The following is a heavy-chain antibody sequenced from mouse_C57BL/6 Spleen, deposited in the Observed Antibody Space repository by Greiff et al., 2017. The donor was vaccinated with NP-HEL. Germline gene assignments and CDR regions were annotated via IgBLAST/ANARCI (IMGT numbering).Heavy chain of an antibody. J-gene: IGHJ3*01. D-gene: IGHD2-2*01. Sequence: VKLQESGAELAKPGASVKLSCKASGYNFTSYWMHWVKQRPGQGLEWIGYINPSSGYTKYNQKFKDKATLTADKSSSTAYMQLSSLTYEDAAGDYCAFYYGYERFAYWGQGTLVTVSA. V-gene: IGHV1-7*01. CDR2: INPSSGYT. CDR1: GYNFTSYW. CDR3: AFYYGYERFAY.